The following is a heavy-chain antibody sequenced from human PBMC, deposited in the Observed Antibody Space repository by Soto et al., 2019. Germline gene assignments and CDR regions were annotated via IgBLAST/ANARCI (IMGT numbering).Heavy chain of an antibody. D-gene: IGHD3-10*01. J-gene: IGHJ6*02. Sequence: ASVKVSCKASGYTFTGYYMHWVRQAPGQGLEWMGWINPNSGGTNYAQKFQGWVTMTRDTSISTAYMELSRLRSDDTAVYYCARDSRLLWSPYWDVWGQGTTVTVSS. V-gene: IGHV1-2*04. CDR2: INPNSGGT. CDR1: GYTFTGYY. CDR3: ARDSRLLWSPYWDV.